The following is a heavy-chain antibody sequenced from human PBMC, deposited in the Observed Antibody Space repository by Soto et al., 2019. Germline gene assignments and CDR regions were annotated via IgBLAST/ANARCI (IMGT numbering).Heavy chain of an antibody. V-gene: IGHV1-2*02. Sequence: ASVKVSCKASGYTFIGYYMHWVRQAPGQGLEWMGWINPNSGDTNYAEKFQGRVTMTRDTSISTAYMELNSLRSDDTAVYYCASFYSSSRGEYYHYGMDVWGQGATVTVSS. D-gene: IGHD6-13*01. CDR3: ASFYSSSRGEYYHYGMDV. CDR1: GYTFIGYY. J-gene: IGHJ6*02. CDR2: INPNSGDT.